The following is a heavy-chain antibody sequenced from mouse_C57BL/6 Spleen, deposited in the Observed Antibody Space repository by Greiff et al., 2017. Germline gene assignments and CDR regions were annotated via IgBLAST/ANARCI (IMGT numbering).Heavy chain of an antibody. Sequence: DVKLVESGGGLVKPGGSLKLSCAASGFTFSDYGMHWVRQAPEKGLEWVAYISSGSSTIYYADTVKGRFTISRDNAKNTLFLQMTSLGSEDTAMDYCARDYGYDGPYWGQGTSVTVSS. CDR1: GFTFSDYG. V-gene: IGHV5-17*01. D-gene: IGHD2-2*01. CDR2: ISSGSSTI. J-gene: IGHJ4*01. CDR3: ARDYGYDGPY.